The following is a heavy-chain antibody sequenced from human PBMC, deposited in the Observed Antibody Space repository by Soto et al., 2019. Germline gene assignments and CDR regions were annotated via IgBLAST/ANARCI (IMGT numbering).Heavy chain of an antibody. D-gene: IGHD2-21*02. Sequence: XRSLRLSGTASGFTLSSYSMNWVRKASGKGLEWVASIISRSTHIYYADSVKGRFTISRDNARNSLYMQISSLRAEDTAVYYCVRERGLSSFYGMDVWGQGTTVTVSS. J-gene: IGHJ6*02. V-gene: IGHV3-21*01. CDR2: IISRSTHI. CDR1: GFTLSSYS. CDR3: VRERGLSSFYGMDV.